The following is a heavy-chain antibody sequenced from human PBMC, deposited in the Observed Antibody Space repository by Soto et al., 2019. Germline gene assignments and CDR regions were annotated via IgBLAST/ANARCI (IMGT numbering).Heavy chain of an antibody. D-gene: IGHD3-10*01. CDR2: MNPNSGNT. Sequence: ASVKVSCKASGYTFTSYDINWVRQATGQGLEWMGWMNPNSGNTGYAQKFQGRVTMTRNTSISTAYMELSSLRSEDTAVYYCASYPGSDAAFDIWGQGTMVTVSS. V-gene: IGHV1-8*01. J-gene: IGHJ3*02. CDR1: GYTFTSYD. CDR3: ASYPGSDAAFDI.